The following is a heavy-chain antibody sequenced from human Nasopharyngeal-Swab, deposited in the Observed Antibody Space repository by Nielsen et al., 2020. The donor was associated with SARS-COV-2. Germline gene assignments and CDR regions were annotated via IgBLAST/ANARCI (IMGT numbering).Heavy chain of an antibody. Sequence: GGSLRLSCAASGFTFSSYAMNWVRQSPGKGLEWVSNIGGSGTSTYYADSVKGRFTISRDNSKNALFLQMNSLRADDTAVYYCAKDGLYYYDSSAHPAEYFQNWGQGTLVTVSS. CDR2: IGGSGTST. J-gene: IGHJ1*01. V-gene: IGHV3-23*01. CDR3: AKDGLYYYDSSAHPAEYFQN. CDR1: GFTFSSYA. D-gene: IGHD3-22*01.